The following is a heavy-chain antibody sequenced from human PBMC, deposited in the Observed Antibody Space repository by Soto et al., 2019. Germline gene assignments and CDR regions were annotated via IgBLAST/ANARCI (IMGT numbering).Heavy chain of an antibody. Sequence: HPGGSLRLSCAASGFTFSSYAMHWVRQAPGKGLEWVAVISYDGSNKYYADSVKGRFTISRDNSKNTLYLQMNSLRAEDTAVYYCARDQLSVVTAISYGMDVWGQGTTVTVSS. CDR2: ISYDGSNK. D-gene: IGHD2-21*02. CDR1: GFTFSSYA. J-gene: IGHJ6*02. CDR3: ARDQLSVVTAISYGMDV. V-gene: IGHV3-30-3*01.